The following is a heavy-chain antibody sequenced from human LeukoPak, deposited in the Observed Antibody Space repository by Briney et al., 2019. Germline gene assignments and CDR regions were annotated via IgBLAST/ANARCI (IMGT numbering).Heavy chain of an antibody. Sequence: VGSLRLSCAASGFTFSDARMSWVRQAPGKGLEWVGRIKIKSDGGTTDYAAPVKGRFTISGDDSKNMLYLQMNSLTTEDTAVYYGTDKVESIRSHRFDPWGQGTLVTVFS. CDR1: GFTFSDAR. CDR3: TDKVESIRSHRFDP. V-gene: IGHV3-15*01. J-gene: IGHJ5*02. CDR2: IKIKSDGGTT. D-gene: IGHD5-12*01.